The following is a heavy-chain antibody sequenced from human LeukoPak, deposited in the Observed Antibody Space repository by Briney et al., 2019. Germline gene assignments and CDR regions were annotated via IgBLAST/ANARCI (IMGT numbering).Heavy chain of an antibody. D-gene: IGHD6-19*01. Sequence: SVKVSCKASGDTFNNHALNWLRQVPGQGLEWMGRIIPIVGKADNAEKFQGRVTITADKSTSTVYMELSSLRSEDTAVYYCARDGGYSSGWYQYFDYWGQGTLVTVPS. CDR1: GDTFNNHA. CDR2: IIPIVGKA. CDR3: ARDGGYSSGWYQYFDY. J-gene: IGHJ4*02. V-gene: IGHV1-69*04.